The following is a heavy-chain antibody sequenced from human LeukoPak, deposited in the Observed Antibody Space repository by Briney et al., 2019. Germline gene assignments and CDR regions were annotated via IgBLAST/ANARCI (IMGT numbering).Heavy chain of an antibody. J-gene: IGHJ3*02. CDR2: IYPGDSDT. V-gene: IGHV5-51*01. CDR1: GYSFTTYW. D-gene: IGHD3-22*01. CDR3: ARLSNYYDSTGSSWDAFDI. Sequence: GESLKISCKGSGYSFTTYWIGWVRQIPGKGLEWMGIIYPGDSDTKYSPSFQGQVTISADKSISTAYLQWSSLKASDTAMYYCARLSNYYDSTGSSWDAFDIWGQGTMVTVSS.